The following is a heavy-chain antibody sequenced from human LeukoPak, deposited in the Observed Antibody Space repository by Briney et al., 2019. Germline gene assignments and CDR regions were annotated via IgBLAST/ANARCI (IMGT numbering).Heavy chain of an antibody. Sequence: PSETLSLTCTVSGDSISSYYWSWIRQPPGKGLEWIGYIYDSGRTNYNASLISRVTISVDTSKNQFSLKLTSVTPADTAVYYCARGGGTFDYWGQGTLVTVSS. CDR2: IYDSGRT. CDR3: ARGGGTFDY. J-gene: IGHJ4*02. D-gene: IGHD3-16*01. CDR1: GDSISSYY. V-gene: IGHV4-59*01.